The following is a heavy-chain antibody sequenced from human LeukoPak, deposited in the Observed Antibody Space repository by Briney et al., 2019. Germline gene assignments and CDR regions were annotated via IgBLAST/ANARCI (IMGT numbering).Heavy chain of an antibody. J-gene: IGHJ4*02. CDR3: ARYHTALNY. V-gene: IGHV3-53*01. D-gene: IGHD5-18*01. CDR1: GFSVSSDY. CDR2: LYSGGST. Sequence: PGGFLRLSCVASGFSVSSDYMTWVRQAPGKGLEWVSVLYSGGSTYYADSVKGRFTISRDNSKNTLYLQMNNLRVEDTAVYYCARYHTALNYWGQGTLVTASS.